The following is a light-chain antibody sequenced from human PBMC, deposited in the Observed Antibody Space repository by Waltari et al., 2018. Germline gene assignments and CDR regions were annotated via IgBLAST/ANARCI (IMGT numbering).Light chain of an antibody. V-gene: IGKV3-20*01. CDR2: AAS. J-gene: IGKJ4*01. Sequence: EIVLTQSPGTLSVSPGERVTLPCRASQNVDSSDLAWYRQKPGQAPRLLIYAASNRATGIPDRFSGSGSGTDFTLTISRLEPEDFAMYYCQQYGYSGRLTFGGGTKVEI. CDR1: QNVDSSD. CDR3: QQYGYSGRLT.